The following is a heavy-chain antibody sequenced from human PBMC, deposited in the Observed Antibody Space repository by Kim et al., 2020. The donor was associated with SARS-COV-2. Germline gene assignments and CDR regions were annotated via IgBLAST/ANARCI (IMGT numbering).Heavy chain of an antibody. CDR1: AGSVSSGSYF. CDR3: ARGRNNFSGSGRRPFDA. Sequence: SETLSLTCTVSAGSVSSGSYFWSWIRQPPGKGLEWIGYMFSDGNTNYSPSLKSRVVISLGTSKNQVSLRLSSVTPADTAVYYWARGRNNFSGSGRRPFDAGGQGTGVAVSS. D-gene: IGHD3-10*01. J-gene: IGHJ4*02. CDR2: MFSDGNT. V-gene: IGHV4-61*01.